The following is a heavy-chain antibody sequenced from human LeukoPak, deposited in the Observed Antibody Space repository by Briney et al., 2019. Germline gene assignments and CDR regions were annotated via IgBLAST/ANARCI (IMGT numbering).Heavy chain of an antibody. V-gene: IGHV1-69*04. CDR1: GGTFSSYA. CDR2: IIPILGIA. J-gene: IGHJ5*02. CDR3: ARQGMLTNNWFDP. Sequence: SVKVSCKAFGGTFSSYAISWVRQAPGQGLEWMGRIIPILGIANYAQKFQGRVTITADKSTSTAYMELSSLRSEDTAVYYCARQGMLTNNWFDPWGQGTLVTVSS. D-gene: IGHD2-8*01.